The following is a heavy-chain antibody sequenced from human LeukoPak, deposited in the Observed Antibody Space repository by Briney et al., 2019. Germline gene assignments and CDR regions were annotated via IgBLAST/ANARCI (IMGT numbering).Heavy chain of an antibody. CDR1: GYTFTGYY. V-gene: IGHV1-2*06. CDR2: INPNSGGT. J-gene: IGHJ3*02. Sequence: ASVKVSCKASGYTFTGYYMHWVRQAPGQGLEWMGRINPNSGGTNYAQKFQGRVTMTRDTSISTAYMELSRLRSDDTAVYYCARDIFGSYNAFDIWGQGTMVTVSS. CDR3: ARDIFGSYNAFDI. D-gene: IGHD1-26*01.